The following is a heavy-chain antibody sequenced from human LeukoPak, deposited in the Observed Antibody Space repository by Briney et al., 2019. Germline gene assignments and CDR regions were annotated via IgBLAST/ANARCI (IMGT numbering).Heavy chain of an antibody. CDR2: ISAYNGNT. Sequence: ASVKVSCKASGYTFTSYGISWVRQAPGQGLEWMGWISAYNGNTNYAQKLQGRVTMTTDTSTSTAYTELRSLRSDDTAVYYCARDSFYYDSSGLHWGQGTLVTVSS. V-gene: IGHV1-18*01. D-gene: IGHD3-22*01. J-gene: IGHJ4*02. CDR3: ARDSFYYDSSGLH. CDR1: GYTFTSYG.